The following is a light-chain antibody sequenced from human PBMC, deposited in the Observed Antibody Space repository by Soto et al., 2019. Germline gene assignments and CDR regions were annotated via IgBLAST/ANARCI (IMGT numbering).Light chain of an antibody. CDR3: QQYGSSPST. V-gene: IGKV3-20*01. CDR1: QTVSSNY. Sequence: EIVLTQSPGTLSLAPGERATLSCRASQTVSSNYLAWHQQRPGQAPRLLIYGASGRATGIPDRFSGSGSGTDFTLTISRLETEDFGVYYCQQYGSSPSTFGQGTKLEIK. CDR2: GAS. J-gene: IGKJ2*01.